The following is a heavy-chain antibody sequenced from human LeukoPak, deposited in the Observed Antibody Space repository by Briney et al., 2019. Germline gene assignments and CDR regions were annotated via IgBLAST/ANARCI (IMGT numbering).Heavy chain of an antibody. CDR3: AREFVVPAAIGRNWFDP. CDR1: GGSISSGSYY. D-gene: IGHD2-2*01. V-gene: IGHV4-61*02. J-gene: IGHJ5*02. Sequence: SQTLSLTCTVSGGSISSGSYYWSWIRQPAGKGLEWIGRIYTSGSTNYNPSLKSRVTISVDTSKNQFSLKLSSVTAADTAVYYCAREFVVPAAIGRNWFDPWGQGTLVTVSS. CDR2: IYTSGST.